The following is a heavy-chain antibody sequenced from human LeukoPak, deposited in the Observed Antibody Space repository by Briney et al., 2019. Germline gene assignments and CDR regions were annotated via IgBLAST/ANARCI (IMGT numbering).Heavy chain of an antibody. Sequence: KPGESLKISCKGSGYSFTSYWIGWVRQMPGKGLEWMGIVYPGDSDVRYSPSLQGQVTMSADKSINTVFLQWSSLKASDSATYFCARPRGYGAGYMDVWGKGTTVVVSS. J-gene: IGHJ6*03. CDR1: GYSFTSYW. D-gene: IGHD5-18*01. V-gene: IGHV5-51*03. CDR2: VYPGDSDV. CDR3: ARPRGYGAGYMDV.